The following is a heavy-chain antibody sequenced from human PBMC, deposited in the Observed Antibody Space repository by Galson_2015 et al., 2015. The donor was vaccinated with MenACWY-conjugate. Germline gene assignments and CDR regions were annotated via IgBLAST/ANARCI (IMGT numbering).Heavy chain of an antibody. Sequence: LRLSCAASGFTFRHAWMHWVRQAPCRGLAWVGRIKRKSDGGTTDYAVLVEGRFTFSRDDSKNTVYLQMNSVKTEDTAVYHCWLVLASESFHRDCWGLGTLVTVSS. CDR2: IKRKSDGGTT. J-gene: IGHJ4*02. D-gene: IGHD6-6*01. V-gene: IGHV3-15*01. CDR3: WLVLASESFHRDC. CDR1: GFTFRHAW.